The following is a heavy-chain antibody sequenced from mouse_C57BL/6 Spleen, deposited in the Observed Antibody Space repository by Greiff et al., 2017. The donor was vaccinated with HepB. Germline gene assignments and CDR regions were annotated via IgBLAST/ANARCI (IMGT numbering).Heavy chain of an antibody. J-gene: IGHJ4*01. CDR2: IYPGSGST. CDR3: ARDGSSPPAMDY. Sequence: QVQLKQPGAELVKPGASVKMSCKASGYTFTSYWITWVKQRPGQGLEWIGDIYPGSGSTNYNEKFKSKATLTVDTSSSTAYMQLSSLTSEDSAVYYCARDGSSPPAMDYWGQGTSVTVSS. CDR1: GYTFTSYW. V-gene: IGHV1-55*01. D-gene: IGHD1-1*01.